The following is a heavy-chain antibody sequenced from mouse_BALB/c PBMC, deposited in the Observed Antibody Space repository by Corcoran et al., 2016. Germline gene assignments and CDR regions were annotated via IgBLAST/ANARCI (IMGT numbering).Heavy chain of an antibody. V-gene: IGHV14-3*02. Sequence: EVQLQQSGAELVKPGASVKLSCTASGFNIKDTYMHWVKQSPEQGLEWIGRIDPANGNTKYDPKFQGKATITADTSSNTAYLQLSSLTSEDTAVYYCASAMDYWGQGTSVTVSS. CDR3: ASAMDY. J-gene: IGHJ4*01. CDR1: GFNIKDTY. CDR2: IDPANGNT.